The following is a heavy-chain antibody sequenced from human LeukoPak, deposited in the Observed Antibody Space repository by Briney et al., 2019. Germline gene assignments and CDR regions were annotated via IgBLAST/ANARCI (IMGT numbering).Heavy chain of an antibody. D-gene: IGHD5-12*01. CDR1: GFTFSTYS. J-gene: IGHJ4*02. Sequence: AGGSLRLSCAASGFTFSTYSMKWVRQAPGKGLEWVSYISDGSAMYYADSVRGRFTISRENDKNSLFLQMNSLRAEDTAVYYCARDGGYSGYDADCWGQGTLVTVSS. V-gene: IGHV3-48*01. CDR3: ARDGGYSGYDADC. CDR2: ISDGSAM.